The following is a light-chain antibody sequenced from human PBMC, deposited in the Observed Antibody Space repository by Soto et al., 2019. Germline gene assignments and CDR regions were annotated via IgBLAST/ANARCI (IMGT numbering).Light chain of an antibody. CDR1: QTVSSNY. Sequence: EIVLTQSPGTLSLSPGERATLSCRASQTVSSNYLAWYQQKPGQTPRLLMYGPSTRATGVPDRFGGSGSDTDFTLTIARLDPEDFAVYYCHHYATAPYTFGQGTKLEIK. CDR2: GPS. CDR3: HHYATAPYT. J-gene: IGKJ2*01. V-gene: IGKV3-20*01.